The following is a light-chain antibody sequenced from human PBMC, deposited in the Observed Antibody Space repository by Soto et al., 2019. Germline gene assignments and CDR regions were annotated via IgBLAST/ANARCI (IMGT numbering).Light chain of an antibody. V-gene: IGKV1-27*01. CDR3: QKYDSAPFT. CDR2: AAS. Sequence: DIPMTQSPSSLSASVGDRVTITCRASQGISNYLAWYQQTPGKVPKLLIYAASTLQTGVPSRFSGRGSGTDFTLTISSLQPEDVATYYCQKYDSAPFTFCPGTRVDFK. J-gene: IGKJ3*01. CDR1: QGISNY.